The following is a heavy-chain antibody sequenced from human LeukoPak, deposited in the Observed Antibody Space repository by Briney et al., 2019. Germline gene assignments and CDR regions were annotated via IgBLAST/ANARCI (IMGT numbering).Heavy chain of an antibody. D-gene: IGHD3-10*01. J-gene: IGHJ4*02. CDR3: ARSSFREGGDY. V-gene: IGHV1-18*01. CDR2: ISGYNGNT. Sequence: GASVKVSCKASGYTFTSYGISWVRQAPGQGLEWMGWISGYNGNTNYAQRLQDRVTMTTDTSTSTAYMELRSLRSDDTAVYYCARSSFREGGDYWGQGTLVTVSS. CDR1: GYTFTSYG.